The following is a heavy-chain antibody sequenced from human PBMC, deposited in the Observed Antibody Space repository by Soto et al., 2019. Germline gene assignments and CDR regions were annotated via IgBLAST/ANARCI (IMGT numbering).Heavy chain of an antibody. J-gene: IGHJ4*02. CDR1: GSTLSSYE. CDR2: ISEGGGTI. D-gene: IGHD4-17*01. CDR3: ARNKGDYEVY. V-gene: IGHV3-48*03. Sequence: QPGGSLRLSCVASGSTLSSYEMNWVRQAPGKGLEWVSYISEGGGTIHYAGSVKGRFTISRNNAKNSLYLQMNSLRAEDTATYYCARNKGDYEVYWGQGTLVTVSS.